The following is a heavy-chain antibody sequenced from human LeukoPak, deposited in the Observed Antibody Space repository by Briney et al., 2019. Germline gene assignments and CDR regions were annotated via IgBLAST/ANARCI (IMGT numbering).Heavy chain of an antibody. V-gene: IGHV5-51*01. J-gene: IGHJ3*02. CDR1: GYIFSTYW. CDR3: ARRRYCSNTSCYEGAFDI. CDR2: IYPGDSDT. Sequence: GESLKISCKGSGYIFSTYWIAWVRQMPGKGLEWMGIIYPGDSDTRYRPSSQGQVTMSADKSISTAYLQWSSLKASDTAVYYCARRRYCSNTSCYEGAFDIWGQGTMVTVSS. D-gene: IGHD2-2*01.